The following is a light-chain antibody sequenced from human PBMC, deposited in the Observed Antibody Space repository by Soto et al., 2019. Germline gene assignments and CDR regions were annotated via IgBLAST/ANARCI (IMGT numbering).Light chain of an antibody. J-gene: IGKJ1*01. CDR3: QQYNNWPRT. Sequence: EIVMTQSPATLSVSPGARATLSCRASQSVSSNLAWYQQKPGQAPRLLIYGASTRATGIPARFSGSGSGTEFTLTISSLQSEDCAVYYCQQYNNWPRTFGQGTKVELK. CDR1: QSVSSN. V-gene: IGKV3-15*01. CDR2: GAS.